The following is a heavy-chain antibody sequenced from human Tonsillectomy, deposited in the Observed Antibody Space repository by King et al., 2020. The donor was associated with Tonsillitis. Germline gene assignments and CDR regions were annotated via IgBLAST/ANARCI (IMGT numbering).Heavy chain of an antibody. J-gene: IGHJ4*02. CDR1: GFTFSDYY. D-gene: IGHD2-15*01. V-gene: IGHV3-11*01. CDR3: AGVSAQGGRFDY. CDR2: ISSSGSSI. Sequence: VQLVESGGGLVKPGGSLRLSCAASGFTFSDYYMSWIRQAPGKGLEWVSYISSSGSSIYYADSVKGRFTISSDNAKSSLYLQMNSLRAEDTAVYYCAGVSAQGGRFDYWGQGTLVTVSS.